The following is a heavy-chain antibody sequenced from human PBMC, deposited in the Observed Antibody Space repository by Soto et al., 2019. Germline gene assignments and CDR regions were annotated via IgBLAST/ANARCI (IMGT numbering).Heavy chain of an antibody. CDR3: ARGDATKIVVTTYYAMDV. J-gene: IGHJ6*02. V-gene: IGHV1-69*12. CDR2: IIPVFGPA. CDR1: GGSLSNYG. Sequence: QVQLVQSGAEVKKPGSSVKVSCTASGGSLSNYGISWVRQAPGQGLEWMGGIIPVFGPANYAQKFQGRVTITADESTSIVYMDVTSLRSEDTAVYYCARGDATKIVVTTYYAMDVWGQGTTVTVSS. D-gene: IGHD3-9*01.